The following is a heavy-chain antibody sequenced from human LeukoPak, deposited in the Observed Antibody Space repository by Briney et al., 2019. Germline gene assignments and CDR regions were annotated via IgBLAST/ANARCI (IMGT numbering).Heavy chain of an antibody. CDR2: IYHSGST. J-gene: IGHJ5*02. D-gene: IGHD5-18*01. CDR3: ARDRIGYSYGRPSRWFDP. Sequence: SETLSFTCTVSAYSISSAYYWGWIRQPAGKGLEWIWSIYHSGSTYYNPSLKSRVTISVDTSKNQFSLKLSSVTAADTAVYYCARDRIGYSYGRPSRWFDPWGQGTLVTVSS. CDR1: AYSISSAYY. V-gene: IGHV4-38-2*02.